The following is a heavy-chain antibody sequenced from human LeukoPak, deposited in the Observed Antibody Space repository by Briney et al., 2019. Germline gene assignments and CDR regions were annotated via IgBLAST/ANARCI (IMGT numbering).Heavy chain of an antibody. D-gene: IGHD3-10*01. J-gene: IGHJ5*02. CDR3: ARDLYPGSGSYYNWFDP. CDR2: INPNSGGT. V-gene: IGHV1-2*06. CDR1: GYTFTGYY. Sequence: GASVKVSCKASGYTFTGYYMHWVRQAPGQGLEWMGRINPNSGGTNYAQNLQGRVTMTTDTSTSTAYMELRSLRSDDTAVYYCARDLYPGSGSYYNWFDPWGQGTLVTVSS.